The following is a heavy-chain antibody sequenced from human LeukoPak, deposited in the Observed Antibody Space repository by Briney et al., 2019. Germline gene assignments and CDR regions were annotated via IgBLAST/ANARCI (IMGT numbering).Heavy chain of an antibody. CDR1: GISLSNYT. J-gene: IGHJ4*02. Sequence: GGSLRLSCVVSGISLSNYTMTWVRQAPGKGLEWVSYISERGGSTTYADSVKGRFTISRDTSLNTLYLQMNNLRAEDTAVYFCAKRGVVIRGLLVVGYHQEAYHYDFWGQGVLVTVSS. D-gene: IGHD3-10*01. CDR2: ISERGGST. CDR3: AKRGVVIRGLLVVGYHQEAYHYDF. V-gene: IGHV3-23*01.